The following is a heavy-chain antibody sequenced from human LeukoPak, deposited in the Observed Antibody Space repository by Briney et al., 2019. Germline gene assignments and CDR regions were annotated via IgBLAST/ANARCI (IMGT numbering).Heavy chain of an antibody. J-gene: IGHJ4*02. D-gene: IGHD6-6*01. CDR3: ARSHMAARTWFDY. Sequence: ASVKVSCKASGGTFSSYAFSWVRQAPGQGLEWMGGITPILGTSNYAQRFQGRVTITADESTSTAYMELNSLRSEDTAVYYCARSHMAARTWFDYWGQGTQVTVSS. V-gene: IGHV1-69*13. CDR2: ITPILGTS. CDR1: GGTFSSYA.